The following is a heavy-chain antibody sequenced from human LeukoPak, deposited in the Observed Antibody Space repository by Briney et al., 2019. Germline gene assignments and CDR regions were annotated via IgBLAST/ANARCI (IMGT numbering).Heavy chain of an antibody. J-gene: IGHJ4*02. CDR3: ARAPSIAVAGDLDY. D-gene: IGHD6-19*01. CDR1: GYTFTGYY. CDR2: INPNSGGT. Sequence: ASVRVSCKASGYTFTGYYMRWVRQAPGQGLEWMGWINPNSGGTNYAQKFQGRVTMTRDTSISTAYMELSRLRSDDTAVYYCARAPSIAVAGDLDYWGQGTLVTVSS. V-gene: IGHV1-2*02.